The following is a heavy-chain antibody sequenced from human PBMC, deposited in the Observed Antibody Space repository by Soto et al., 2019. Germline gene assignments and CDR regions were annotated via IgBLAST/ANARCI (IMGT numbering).Heavy chain of an antibody. CDR3: FFQAEDGIRDVRSVSAFLLNRSSDL. D-gene: IGHD3-10*02. Sequence: NGLEWIGYSYDSGSTNYNPSLKSRVTISVVTSKNQFSLKLCSVTAADTAVYFFFFQAEDGIRDVRSVSAFLLNRSSDL. J-gene: IGHJ2*01. V-gene: IGHV4-59*01. CDR2: SYDSGST.